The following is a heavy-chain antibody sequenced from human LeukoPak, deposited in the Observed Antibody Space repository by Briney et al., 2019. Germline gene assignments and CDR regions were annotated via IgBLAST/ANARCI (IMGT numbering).Heavy chain of an antibody. D-gene: IGHD5-12*01. V-gene: IGHV3-15*01. CDR1: GGNFINAC. Sequence: GGALRLSCGASGGNFINACMSWCRQPPAGELEWGGRIKCKTDGGTTDNPALVKGRFTISRDDSQNPLYLQMHRLKPEDTAVYYCTLAPEVATILDYWGQGTLVTVSS. CDR2: IKCKTDGGTT. CDR3: TLAPEVATILDY. J-gene: IGHJ4*02.